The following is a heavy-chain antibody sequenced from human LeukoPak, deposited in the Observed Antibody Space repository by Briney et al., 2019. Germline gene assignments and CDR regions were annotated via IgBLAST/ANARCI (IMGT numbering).Heavy chain of an antibody. Sequence: ASVKVSCKASGYTFTNYDIDWVRQVTGQGLEWMGWMNPNSGKTDCAQKFQGRVTITADKSTSTAYMELSSLRSEDTAVYYCARREGTLYYYDSSGYSDAFDIWGQGTMVTVSS. CDR1: GYTFTNYD. V-gene: IGHV1-8*01. CDR2: MNPNSGKT. D-gene: IGHD3-22*01. J-gene: IGHJ3*02. CDR3: ARREGTLYYYDSSGYSDAFDI.